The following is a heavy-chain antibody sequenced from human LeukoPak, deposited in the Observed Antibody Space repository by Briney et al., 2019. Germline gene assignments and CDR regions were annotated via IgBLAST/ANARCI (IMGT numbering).Heavy chain of an antibody. CDR3: ARDPPRGSSSFQGY. J-gene: IGHJ4*02. Sequence: GGSLRLSCAASGFTFSSYSMNWVRQAPGKGLEWVSSISSSSSYIYYADSVKGRFTISRDNAKNSLYLQMNSLRAEDTAVYYCARDPPRGSSSFQGYWGQGTLVTVSS. V-gene: IGHV3-21*01. CDR2: ISSSSSYI. D-gene: IGHD6-6*01. CDR1: GFTFSSYS.